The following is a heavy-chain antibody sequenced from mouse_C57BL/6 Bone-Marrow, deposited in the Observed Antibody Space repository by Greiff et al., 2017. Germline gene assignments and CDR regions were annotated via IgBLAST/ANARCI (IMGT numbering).Heavy chain of an antibody. J-gene: IGHJ4*01. D-gene: IGHD1-1*01. CDR2: IDPNSGGT. V-gene: IGHV1-72*01. CDR3: AEGYCGSSHYYAMDY. CDR1: GYTFTSYW. Sequence: VQLQQPGAELVKPGASVKLSCKASGYTFTSYWMHWVKQRPGRGLEWIGRIDPNSGGTKYNVKFKSKATLTVDKPSSTAYLQLSSLTSEDSAVYYCAEGYCGSSHYYAMDYWGQGTSVTVSA.